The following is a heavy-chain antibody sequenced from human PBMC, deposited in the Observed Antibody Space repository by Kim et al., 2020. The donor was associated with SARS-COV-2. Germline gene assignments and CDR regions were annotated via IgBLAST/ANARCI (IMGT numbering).Heavy chain of an antibody. CDR3: ARVRVTDYYYYYMDV. V-gene: IGHV3-21*01. Sequence: GGSLRLSCAASGFTFSSYSMNWVRQAPGKGLEWVSSISSSSSYIYYADSVKGRFTISRDNAKNSLYLQMNSLRAEDTAVYYCARVRVTDYYYYYMDVWGKGTTVTVS. D-gene: IGHD4-4*01. CDR1: GFTFSSYS. CDR2: ISSSSSYI. J-gene: IGHJ6*03.